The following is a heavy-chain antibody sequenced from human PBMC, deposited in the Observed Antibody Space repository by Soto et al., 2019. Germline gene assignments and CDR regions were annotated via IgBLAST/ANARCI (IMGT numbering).Heavy chain of an antibody. D-gene: IGHD1-26*01. J-gene: IGHJ3*02. CDR2: IYYSGST. CDR1: GGSISSGGYY. Sequence: SETLSLTCTVSGGSISSGGYYWSWIRQHPGKGLEWIGYIYYSGSTYYNPSLKSRVTISVDTSKNQFSLKLSSVTAADTAVYYCANAYSGSYWRAFDIWGQGTMGTGSS. V-gene: IGHV4-31*03. CDR3: ANAYSGSYWRAFDI.